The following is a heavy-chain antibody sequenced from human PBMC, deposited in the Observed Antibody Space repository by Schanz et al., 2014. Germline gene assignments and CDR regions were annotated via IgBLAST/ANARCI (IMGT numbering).Heavy chain of an antibody. CDR2: ISAYSGNS. CDR3: ARDIVVVPSAVRPYGLDV. J-gene: IGHJ6*02. D-gene: IGHD2-2*02. V-gene: IGHV1-18*01. Sequence: QVQLVQSGAEVKKPGASVKVSCKASGYTLTGFGVSWVRQAPGQGREWMGWISAYSGNSKYAQKLQGRVTMTTDTSTNTAYMELRSLTSDDTAVYYCARDIVVVPSAVRPYGLDVWGQGTTVTISS. CDR1: GYTLTGFG.